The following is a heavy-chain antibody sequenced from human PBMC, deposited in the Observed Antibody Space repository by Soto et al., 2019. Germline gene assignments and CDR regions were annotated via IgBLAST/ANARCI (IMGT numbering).Heavy chain of an antibody. CDR1: GFNFRSYS. Sequence: EVQLVGSGGGLVQPRGSLRFSCAASGFNFRSYSMNWVRQAPGNGLEWVSYISSSSSTIYYADSVKGRFTISRDNAKNSLYMQMNSLRDEDTAVYYCARFDSSSWYVWGQGTTVTVSS. CDR3: ARFDSSSWYV. D-gene: IGHD6-13*01. CDR2: ISSSSSTI. J-gene: IGHJ6*02. V-gene: IGHV3-48*02.